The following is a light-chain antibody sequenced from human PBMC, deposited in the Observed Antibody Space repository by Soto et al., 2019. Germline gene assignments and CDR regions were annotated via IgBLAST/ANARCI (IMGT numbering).Light chain of an antibody. J-gene: IGKJ5*01. CDR1: QSISSY. Sequence: DIQMTQSPSSLSASVGDRVTITCRASQSISSYLNWYQQKPGKAPKLLIYAASSLQSGVPSRFSGSGSGTDFTLTISSLHPEDFATYYCQQSYSTPLVTFGQGTRLAIK. CDR3: QQSYSTPLVT. V-gene: IGKV1-39*01. CDR2: AAS.